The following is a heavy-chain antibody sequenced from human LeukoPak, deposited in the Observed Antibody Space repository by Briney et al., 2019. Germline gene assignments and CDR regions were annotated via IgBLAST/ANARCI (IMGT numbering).Heavy chain of an antibody. CDR3: ARGRTTSTFLDY. J-gene: IGHJ4*02. D-gene: IGHD4-17*01. CDR2: INSDGSST. Sequence: GGSLRLSCAASGFTFSSYWMHWVRQAPGKGLVWVSRINSDGSSTSYADSVKGRFTISRDNAKNTLYLQMNCLRAEDTAVYYCARGRTTSTFLDYWGQGTLVTVSS. V-gene: IGHV3-74*01. CDR1: GFTFSSYW.